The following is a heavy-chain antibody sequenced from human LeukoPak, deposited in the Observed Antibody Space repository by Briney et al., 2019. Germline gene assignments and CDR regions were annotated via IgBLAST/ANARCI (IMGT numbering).Heavy chain of an antibody. J-gene: IGHJ6*03. Sequence: GGSLRLSCAAWGFTFNGYAMSWVRQAPGKGLAGASSISGSGGSTLYADSVKGSFHIPRDNAKNSLYLQMDSLRAEDTAVYYCARCGSSSYYYYYMDVWGKGTTVTVSS. CDR1: GFTFNGYA. CDR3: ARCGSSSYYYYYMDV. V-gene: IGHV3-23*01. CDR2: ISGSGGST. D-gene: IGHD6-13*01.